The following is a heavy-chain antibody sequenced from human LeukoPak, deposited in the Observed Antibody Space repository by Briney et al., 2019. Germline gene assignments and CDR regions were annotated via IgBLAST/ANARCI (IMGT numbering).Heavy chain of an antibody. Sequence: EAGGSLRLSCAASGFTFSSYAMSWVRQAPGKGLEWVPSISGSGGSTYYADSVKGRFTISRDNSKNTLYLQMNSLRAEDTAVYYCARGGSSWYAVWFDPWGQGTLVTVSS. J-gene: IGHJ5*02. D-gene: IGHD6-13*01. CDR3: ARGGSSWYAVWFDP. CDR1: GFTFSSYA. V-gene: IGHV3-23*01. CDR2: ISGSGGST.